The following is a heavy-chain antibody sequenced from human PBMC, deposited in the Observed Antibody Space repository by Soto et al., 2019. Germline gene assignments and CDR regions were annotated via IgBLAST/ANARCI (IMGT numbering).Heavy chain of an antibody. V-gene: IGHV4-39*02. CDR3: AGEDYDILTGYSVDAFDI. CDR1: GGSISSSSYY. J-gene: IGHJ3*02. Sequence: PSETLSLTCTVSGGSISSSSYYWGWIRQPPGKGLEWIGSIYYSGSTYYNPSLKSRVTISVDTSKNQFSLKLSSVTAADTAVYYCAGEDYDILTGYSVDAFDIWVQGTMVTVSS. CDR2: IYYSGST. D-gene: IGHD3-9*01.